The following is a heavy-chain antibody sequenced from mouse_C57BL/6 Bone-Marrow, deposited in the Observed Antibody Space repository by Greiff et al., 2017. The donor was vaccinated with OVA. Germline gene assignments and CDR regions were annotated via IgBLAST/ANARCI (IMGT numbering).Heavy chain of an antibody. Sequence: QVHVKQPGAELVRPGSSVKLSCKASGYTFTSYWMDWVKQRPGQGLEWIGNIYPSDSETHYNQKFKDKATLTVDKSSSTAYMQLSSLTSEDSAVYYCARGGLRWYFDVWGTGTTVTVSS. V-gene: IGHV1-61*01. CDR2: IYPSDSET. CDR1: GYTFTSYW. J-gene: IGHJ1*03. D-gene: IGHD2-4*01. CDR3: ARGGLRWYFDV.